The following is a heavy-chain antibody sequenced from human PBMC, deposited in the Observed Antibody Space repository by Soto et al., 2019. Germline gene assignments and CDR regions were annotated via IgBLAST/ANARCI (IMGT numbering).Heavy chain of an antibody. D-gene: IGHD2-15*01. Sequence: GGSLRLSCAASGFTFSSYGMHWVRQAPGKGLEWVAVISYDGSNKYYADSVKGRFTISRDNSKNTLYLQMNSLRAEDTAVYYCAKEAGYGGFDYWGQGTLVTVSS. V-gene: IGHV3-30*18. CDR2: ISYDGSNK. J-gene: IGHJ4*02. CDR1: GFTFSSYG. CDR3: AKEAGYGGFDY.